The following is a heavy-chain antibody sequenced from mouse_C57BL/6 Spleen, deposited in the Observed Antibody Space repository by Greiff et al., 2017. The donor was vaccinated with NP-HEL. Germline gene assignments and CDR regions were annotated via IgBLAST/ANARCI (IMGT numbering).Heavy chain of an antibody. CDR1: GYTFTSYW. Sequence: VQLQQPGAELVMPGASVKLSCKASGYTFTSYWMHWVKQRPGQGLEWIGEIDPSDSYTNYNQKFKGKATLTVDKSSSTAYMQLSSLTSEDSAVYYCAMDYDYDLTWFAYWGQGTLVTVSA. CDR3: AMDYDYDLTWFAY. D-gene: IGHD2-4*01. J-gene: IGHJ3*01. CDR2: IDPSDSYT. V-gene: IGHV1-69*01.